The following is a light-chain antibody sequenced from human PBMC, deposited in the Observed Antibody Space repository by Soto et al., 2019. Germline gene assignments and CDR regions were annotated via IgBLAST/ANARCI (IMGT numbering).Light chain of an antibody. CDR1: QDISDH. CDR2: EAS. V-gene: IGKV1-27*01. J-gene: IGKJ1*01. CDR3: QKYNRTPRT. Sequence: DFQMTQSPSSLSASVGDRVTITCRASQDISDHLAWYQHNPGKVPKLLIYEASTLQSGVPSRFSGGGSGTDFTLTISSLQPEDVATYYCQKYNRTPRTFGQGTKVEL.